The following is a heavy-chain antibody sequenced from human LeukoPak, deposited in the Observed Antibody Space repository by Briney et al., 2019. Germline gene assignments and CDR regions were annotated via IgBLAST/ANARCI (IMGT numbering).Heavy chain of an antibody. Sequence: GGSLRLSCAASAFTISDHYMDWVRQAPGKGLEWVGRTSNKADSYTTYYAASVKGRFTISRDESKNLLYLQMKSLKAEDTAVYYCTRHYFSDWGQGTLVTVSS. CDR3: TRHYFSD. CDR1: AFTISDHY. CDR2: TSNKADSYTT. J-gene: IGHJ4*02. D-gene: IGHD2-15*01. V-gene: IGHV3-72*01.